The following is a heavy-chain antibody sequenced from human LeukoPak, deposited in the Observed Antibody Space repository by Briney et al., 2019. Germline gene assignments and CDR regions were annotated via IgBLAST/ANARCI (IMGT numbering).Heavy chain of an antibody. CDR1: GFTFSSYV. CDR3: AKDLWWFGGGYYDMDV. CDR2: ISYDGSNK. V-gene: IGHV3-30*18. J-gene: IGHJ6*02. D-gene: IGHD3-10*01. Sequence: GGSLRFSCAASGFTFSSYVMHWVRQAPGKGLEWVAVISYDGSNKYYADSVKGRFTISRDNSKNTLYLQMNSLRAEDTAVYYCAKDLWWFGGGYYDMDVWGQGTTVTVSS.